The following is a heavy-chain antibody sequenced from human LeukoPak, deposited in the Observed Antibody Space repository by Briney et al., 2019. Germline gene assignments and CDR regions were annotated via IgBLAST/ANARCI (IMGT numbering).Heavy chain of an antibody. CDR2: IYSGGRT. Sequence: TGGSLRLSCAASGFTFSDYYMSWVRQAPGKGLEWFSVIYSGGRTYYADSVKGRFTISRDNSKNTLYLQMNSLRAEDTAVYYCARGAGIASTGTGSFDYWGQGTLVTVSS. D-gene: IGHD6-13*01. V-gene: IGHV3-53*01. CDR1: GFTFSDYY. CDR3: ARGAGIASTGTGSFDY. J-gene: IGHJ4*02.